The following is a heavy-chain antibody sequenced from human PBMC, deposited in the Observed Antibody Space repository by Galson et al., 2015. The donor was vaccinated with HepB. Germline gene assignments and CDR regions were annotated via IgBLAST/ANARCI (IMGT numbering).Heavy chain of an antibody. CDR3: ARNLARITMVRGVIIGNYYYYGMDV. V-gene: IGHV1-46*03. J-gene: IGHJ6*02. CDR1: GSTFTSYY. D-gene: IGHD3-10*01. CDR2: INPSGGST. Sequence: SVKVSCKASGSTFTSYYMHWVRQAPGQGLEWMGIINPSGGSTSYAQKFQGRVTMTRDTSTSTVYMELSSLRSEDTAVYYCARNLARITMVRGVIIGNYYYYGMDVWGQGTTVTVSS.